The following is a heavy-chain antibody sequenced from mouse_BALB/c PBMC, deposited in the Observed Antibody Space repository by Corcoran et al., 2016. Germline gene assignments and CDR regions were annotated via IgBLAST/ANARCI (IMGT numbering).Heavy chain of an antibody. J-gene: IGHJ1*01. CDR2: IDPANGNT. CDR3: ASGDWYIDV. V-gene: IGHV14-3*02. Sequence: VHLQQSGAALVTPGASVKLSCTVSGFNITATYMHWVKQRPEQGLAWFGRIDPANGNTKYDPKFQGKATITSDTSSNTAYLQLSNLTSEDTAIYDCASGDWYIDVWGAGTTVTVSS. CDR1: GFNITATY.